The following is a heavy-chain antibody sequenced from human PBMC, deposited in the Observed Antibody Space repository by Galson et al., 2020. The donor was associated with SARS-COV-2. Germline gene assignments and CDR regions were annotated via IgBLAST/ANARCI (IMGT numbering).Heavy chain of an antibody. D-gene: IGHD3-22*01. J-gene: IGHJ3*02. CDR3: AKDITRDYDDDAFDI. V-gene: IGHV3-9*01. CDR2: ISWNSGSI. Sequence: PGGSLRLSCAASGFTFDDYAMHWVRQAPGKGLEWVSGISWNSGSIGYADSVKGRFTISRDNAKNSLYLQMNSLRAEDTALDYCAKDITRDYDDDAFDIWGQGAMVTVSS. CDR1: GFTFDDYA.